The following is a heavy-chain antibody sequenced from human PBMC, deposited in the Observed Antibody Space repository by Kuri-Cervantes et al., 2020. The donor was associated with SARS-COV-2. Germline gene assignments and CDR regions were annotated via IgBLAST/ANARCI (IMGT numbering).Heavy chain of an antibody. Sequence: GGSLRLSCAASGFTFSDYYMHWIRQAPGKGLEWVSYISSSGTTTYYADSVKGRFTISRDNAKNSPYLQMNSLRAEDTAVYYCATLGYCSSTSCYKRFDYWGQGTLVTVSS. J-gene: IGHJ4*02. V-gene: IGHV3-11*04. CDR3: ATLGYCSSTSCYKRFDY. CDR2: ISSSGTTT. D-gene: IGHD2-2*02. CDR1: GFTFSDYY.